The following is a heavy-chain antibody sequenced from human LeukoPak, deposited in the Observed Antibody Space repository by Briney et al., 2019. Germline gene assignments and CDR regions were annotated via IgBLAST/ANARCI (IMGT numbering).Heavy chain of an antibody. CDR1: VGSIGTHY. CDR2: ISNSGTT. Sequence: SETLSLTCTVSVGSIGTHYCSWVRQPPGKGLEWIGYISNSGTTNYNPSLKSRLDMSVDTSKNQFSLKLSSVTAADTAVYYCARHLGLARGSNWLDPWGQGTLVIVSS. V-gene: IGHV4-59*08. J-gene: IGHJ5*02. D-gene: IGHD3-16*01. CDR3: ARHLGLARGSNWLDP.